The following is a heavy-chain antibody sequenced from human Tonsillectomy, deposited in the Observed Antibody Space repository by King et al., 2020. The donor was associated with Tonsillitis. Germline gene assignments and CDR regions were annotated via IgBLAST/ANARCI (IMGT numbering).Heavy chain of an antibody. V-gene: IGHV3-33*05. Sequence: VQLVESGGGVVQPGRSLRLSCAASGFTFSSYGMHGVRQAPGKGLEWVAVISYDGSNKYYADSVKGRFTISRDNSKNTLYLQMNSLRAEDTAVYYCARGRDYYGSGSYYLLFGYWGQGTLVTVSS. CDR1: GFTFSSYG. D-gene: IGHD3-10*01. J-gene: IGHJ4*02. CDR3: ARGRDYYGSGSYYLLFGY. CDR2: ISYDGSNK.